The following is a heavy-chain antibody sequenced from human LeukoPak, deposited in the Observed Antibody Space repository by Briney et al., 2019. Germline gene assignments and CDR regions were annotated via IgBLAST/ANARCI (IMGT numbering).Heavy chain of an antibody. J-gene: IGHJ5*02. Sequence: GGSLRLSCAASGFTFSTYGMHWVRQAPGKGLEWVAFIRDDGSNKHYADSVKGRFTISRDNSKNTLYLQMNSLRAEDTAVYYCAGPTWGQGTLVTVSS. V-gene: IGHV3-30*02. CDR1: GFTFSTYG. CDR2: IRDDGSNK. CDR3: AGPT.